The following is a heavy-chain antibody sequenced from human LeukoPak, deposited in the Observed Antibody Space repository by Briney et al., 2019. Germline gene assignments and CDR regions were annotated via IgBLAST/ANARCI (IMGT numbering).Heavy chain of an antibody. V-gene: IGHV4-38-2*02. CDR3: ARCLGFLIGSSWYPDAFDI. CDR2: LSHSGST. D-gene: IGHD6-13*01. Sequence: SETLSLTCTVSGYSISSGYYWDRIRQPPGKGLEWIGSLSHSGSTYYNPSLKSRVTISVDPSKNQFSLRLSSVTAADTAVYHCARCLGFLIGSSWYPDAFDIWGQGTMVTVSS. J-gene: IGHJ3*02. CDR1: GYSISSGYY.